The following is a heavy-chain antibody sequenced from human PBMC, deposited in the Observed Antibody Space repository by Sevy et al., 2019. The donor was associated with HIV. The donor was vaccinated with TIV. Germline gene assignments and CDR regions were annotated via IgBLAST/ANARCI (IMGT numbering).Heavy chain of an antibody. J-gene: IGHJ6*02. CDR1: GGSVSSGSYN. Sequence: SETLSLTCTVSGGSVSSGSYNWSWIRQPRGKGLEWIGYIYYSGSTNYNPSLKSRVTISVDTSKNQFSLKLSSVTAADTAVYYCARDDAGSYYNSYYYYGMDVWGQRTTVTVSS. V-gene: IGHV4-61*01. CDR3: ARDDAGSYYNSYYYYGMDV. CDR2: IYYSGST. D-gene: IGHD3-10*01.